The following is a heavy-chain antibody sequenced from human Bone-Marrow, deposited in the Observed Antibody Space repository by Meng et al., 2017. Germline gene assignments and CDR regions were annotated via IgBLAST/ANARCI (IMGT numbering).Heavy chain of an antibody. D-gene: IGHD6-19*01. CDR3: AKAPFIAVAGGGHY. CDR1: GFSFSSYW. CDR2: IKQDGNEK. Sequence: GESLKISCAASGFSFSSYWMSWVRQAPGKGLEWVANIKQDGNEKYYVDSVKGRFTISRDNSKNTLYLQMNSLRAEDTAVYYCAKAPFIAVAGGGHYWGQGTLVTVSS. J-gene: IGHJ4*02. V-gene: IGHV3-7*03.